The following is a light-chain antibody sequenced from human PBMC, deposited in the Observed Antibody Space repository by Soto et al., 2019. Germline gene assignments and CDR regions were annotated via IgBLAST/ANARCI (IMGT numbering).Light chain of an antibody. CDR1: QSISSW. Sequence: DIQMTQSPSTLSASVGDRVTITCRASQSISSWLAWYQQKPGRAPKLLIYKASSLESGVPSRFSGSGSGTEFTLTISSLQPDDFATYYCQQYNKQGRTFGQGTKVDIK. CDR3: QQYNKQGRT. V-gene: IGKV1-5*03. CDR2: KAS. J-gene: IGKJ1*01.